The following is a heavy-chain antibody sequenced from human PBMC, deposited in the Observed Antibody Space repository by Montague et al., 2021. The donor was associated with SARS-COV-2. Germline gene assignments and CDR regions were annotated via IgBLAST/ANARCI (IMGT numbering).Heavy chain of an antibody. V-gene: IGHV1-24*01. J-gene: IGHJ5*02. Sequence: SVKVSCKVSGYTLTELSMHWVRQAPGKGLEWMGGFDPEHGETIYAQKFQGRVTMTEDTSTDTAYMELSSLRSEDTAVYYCATGPPYSSGWYGWWFDPWGQGTLVTVSS. D-gene: IGHD6-19*01. CDR2: FDPEHGET. CDR1: GYTLTELS. CDR3: ATGPPYSSGWYGWWFDP.